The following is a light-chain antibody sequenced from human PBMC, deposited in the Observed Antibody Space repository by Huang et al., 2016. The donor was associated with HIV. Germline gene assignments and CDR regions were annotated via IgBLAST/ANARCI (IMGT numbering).Light chain of an antibody. CDR1: QDISNS. CDR3: QQYYGIPLT. Sequence: DIQMTQSPSSLSASVGDRVVITCRASQDISNSLAWYQQKPGKAPNRLFYAASTLETAVPPRFSGGGSGTEYTLTISSLQPEDFATYYCQQYYGIPLTFGGGTKVEIK. CDR2: AAS. J-gene: IGKJ4*01. V-gene: IGKV1-NL1*01.